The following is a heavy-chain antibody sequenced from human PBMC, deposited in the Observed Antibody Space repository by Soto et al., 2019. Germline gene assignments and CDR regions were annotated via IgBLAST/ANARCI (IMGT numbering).Heavy chain of an antibody. V-gene: IGHV3-30-3*01. Sequence: GGSLRLSCAASGFTFSSYAMHWVRQAPGKGLEWVAVISYDGSNKYYADSVKGRFTTSRDNSKNTLYLQMNSLRAEDTAVYYCARDRRYLDGMDVWGQGTTVTVSS. CDR1: GFTFSSYA. J-gene: IGHJ6*02. CDR3: ARDRRYLDGMDV. D-gene: IGHD3-9*01. CDR2: ISYDGSNK.